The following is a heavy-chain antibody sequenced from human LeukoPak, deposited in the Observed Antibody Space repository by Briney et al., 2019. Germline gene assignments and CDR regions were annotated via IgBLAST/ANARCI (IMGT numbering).Heavy chain of an antibody. CDR3: ARDGEYCSSTSCYGDYYYYMDV. J-gene: IGHJ6*03. CDR1: GYTFTGYY. V-gene: IGHV1-2*06. CDR2: INPNSGGT. Sequence: ASVKVSCKASGYTFTGYYIHWVRQAPGQGLEWMGRINPNSGGTNYAQKFQGRVTMTRDTSISTAYMELSRLRSDDTAVYYCARDGEYCSSTSCYGDYYYYMDVWGKGITVTVSS. D-gene: IGHD2-2*01.